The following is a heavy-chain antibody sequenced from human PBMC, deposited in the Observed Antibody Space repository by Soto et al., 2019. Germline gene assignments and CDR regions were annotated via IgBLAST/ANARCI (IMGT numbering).Heavy chain of an antibody. J-gene: IGHJ3*02. CDR1: GFTVTTAW. Sequence: EVQLVESGGGLVRPGESLTLSCAASGFTVTTAWMDWVRQAPGKGLEWVGRIKSKTDGGTTDFPAPVKGRFTISRDDSKNTLYLQMSSLNTEDTAVYFCSKEMRHSSGWCGAFDIWGQGIMVTVSS. CDR2: IKSKTDGGTT. V-gene: IGHV3-15*01. D-gene: IGHD6-19*01. CDR3: SKEMRHSSGWCGAFDI.